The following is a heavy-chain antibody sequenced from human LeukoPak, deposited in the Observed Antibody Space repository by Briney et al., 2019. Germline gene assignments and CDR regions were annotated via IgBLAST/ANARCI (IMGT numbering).Heavy chain of an antibody. CDR3: ASYCSSTSCYTGNYYYYGMDV. D-gene: IGHD2-2*02. J-gene: IGHJ6*02. Sequence: ASVKVSCKASGYTFTGYYMHWVRQAPGQGLEWMGRINPNSGGTNYAQKFQGRVTMTRDTSISTAYMELSRLRSDDTAVYYCASYCSSTSCYTGNYYYYGMDVWGQGTTVTVSS. V-gene: IGHV1-2*06. CDR2: INPNSGGT. CDR1: GYTFTGYY.